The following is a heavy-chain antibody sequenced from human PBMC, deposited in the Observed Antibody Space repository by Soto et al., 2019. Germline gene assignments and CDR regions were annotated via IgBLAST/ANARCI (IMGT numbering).Heavy chain of an antibody. Sequence: ASVKVSCKASGGTFSSYAISWVRQAPGQGLEWMGGIIPIFGTANYAQKFQGRVTITADESTSTAYMELSSLRSEDTAVYYCARGPSIFYGSGTLLPYYYYGMDVWGQGTTVTVSS. CDR1: GGTFSSYA. CDR3: ARGPSIFYGSGTLLPYYYYGMDV. J-gene: IGHJ6*02. V-gene: IGHV1-69*13. CDR2: IIPIFGTA. D-gene: IGHD3-10*01.